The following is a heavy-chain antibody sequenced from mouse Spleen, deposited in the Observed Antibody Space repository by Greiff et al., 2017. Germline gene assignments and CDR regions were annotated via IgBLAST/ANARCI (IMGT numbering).Heavy chain of an antibody. Sequence: QVQLQQPGAELVKPGASVKLSCKASGYTFTSYWMHWAKQRPGQGLEWIGMIHPNSGSTNYNEKFKSKATLTVDKSSSTAYMQLSSLTSEDSAVYYCARNYGSSYCYFDYWGQGTTLTVSS. J-gene: IGHJ2*01. D-gene: IGHD1-1*01. CDR3: ARNYGSSYCYFDY. CDR1: GYTFTSYW. CDR2: IHPNSGST. V-gene: IGHV1-64*01.